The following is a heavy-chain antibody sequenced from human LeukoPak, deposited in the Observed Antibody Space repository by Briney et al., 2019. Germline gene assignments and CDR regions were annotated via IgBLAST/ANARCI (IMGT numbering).Heavy chain of an antibody. D-gene: IGHD6-13*01. CDR1: GFTFSSYS. CDR2: ISQNGGEK. Sequence: GGSLRLSCAVSGFTFSSYSINWVRQAPGKGLEWVASISQNGGEKSYVDSVKGRFTLSRDNTKNSLYLQMSSLRAEDTAVYYCARDGTAAGLYFDLWGQGTLVTVSS. CDR3: ARDGTAAGLYFDL. J-gene: IGHJ4*01. V-gene: IGHV3-7*01.